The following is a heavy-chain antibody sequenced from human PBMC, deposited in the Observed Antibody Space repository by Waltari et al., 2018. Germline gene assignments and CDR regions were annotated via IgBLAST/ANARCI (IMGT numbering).Heavy chain of an antibody. CDR2: VWSDGNEK. CDR1: GFPMSSDF. V-gene: IGHV3-33*06. CDR3: AKEQEAFDI. J-gene: IGHJ3*02. Sequence: QLQLVESGGGVVQPGKSLRLSCAASGFPMSSDFMHWGRQAPGKGLEWVAVVWSDGNEKYYGDSVKGRFTISRDNSKNIVYLQMNSLRAEDTAVYFCAKEQEAFDIWGQGTVVTVS.